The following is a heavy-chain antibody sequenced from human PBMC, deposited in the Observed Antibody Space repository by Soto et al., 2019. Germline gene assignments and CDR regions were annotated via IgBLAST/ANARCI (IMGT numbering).Heavy chain of an antibody. CDR2: ISGSGGST. D-gene: IGHD3-16*01. J-gene: IGHJ6*03. CDR3: AKEPNDGLWLGKTYYYYYYMDV. CDR1: GFTFSSYA. V-gene: IGHV3-23*01. Sequence: GGSLRLSCAASGFTFSSYAMSWVRQAPGKGLEWVSAISGSGGSTYYADSVKGRFTISRDNSKNTLYLQMNSLRAEDTAVYYCAKEPNDGLWLGKTYYYYYYMDVWGKGTTVTVSS.